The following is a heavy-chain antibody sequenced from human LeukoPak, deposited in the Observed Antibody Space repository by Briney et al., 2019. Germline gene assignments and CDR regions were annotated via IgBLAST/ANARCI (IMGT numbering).Heavy chain of an antibody. Sequence: SETLSLTCAVYGGSFSGYYWSWIRQPPGKGLEWIGEINHSGSTNYNPSLKSRVTIPVDTSKNRFSLKLSSVTAADTAVYYCARVSSSPSIAATSYYYYYMDVWGKGTTVTISS. J-gene: IGHJ6*03. V-gene: IGHV4-34*01. CDR1: GGSFSGYY. D-gene: IGHD6-13*01. CDR2: INHSGST. CDR3: ARVSSSPSIAATSYYYYYMDV.